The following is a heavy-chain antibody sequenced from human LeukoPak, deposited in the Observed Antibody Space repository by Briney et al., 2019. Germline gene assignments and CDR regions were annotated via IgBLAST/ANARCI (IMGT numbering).Heavy chain of an antibody. D-gene: IGHD4-17*01. J-gene: IGHJ3*02. CDR1: GYTFTGYY. V-gene: IGHV1-2*02. CDR3: ARATADYGDRTRPYDAFDI. Sequence: ASVKVSCKASGYTFTGYYMHWVRQAPGQGLEWMGWINPNSGGTNYAQKFQGRVTMTRDTSISTAYMELSRLRSDDTAVYYCARATADYGDRTRPYDAFDIWGQGTMVTVSS. CDR2: INPNSGGT.